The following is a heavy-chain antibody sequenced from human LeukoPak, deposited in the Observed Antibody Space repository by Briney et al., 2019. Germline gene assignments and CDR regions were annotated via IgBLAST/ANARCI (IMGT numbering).Heavy chain of an antibody. CDR2: INWNGGST. Sequence: PGGSLRLSCAASGFTFDDYGMSWVRQAPGKGLEWVSGINWNGGSTGYADSVKGRFTISRDNAKNSLYLQMNSLRAEDTAVYYCAGLHPENVLRYFDWSYAYYFDYWGQGTLVTVSS. D-gene: IGHD3-9*01. J-gene: IGHJ4*02. CDR1: GFTFDDYG. V-gene: IGHV3-20*04. CDR3: AGLHPENVLRYFDWSYAYYFDY.